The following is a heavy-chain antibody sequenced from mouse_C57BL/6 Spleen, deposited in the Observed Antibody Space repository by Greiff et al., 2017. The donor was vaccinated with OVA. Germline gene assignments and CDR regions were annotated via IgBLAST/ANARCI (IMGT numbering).Heavy chain of an antibody. CDR3: ARTTTVVPSFDY. V-gene: IGHV1-64*01. Sequence: QVQLQQPGAELVKPGASVKLSCKASGYTFTSSWMHWVKQRPGQGLEWIGMIHPNSGSTNYNEKFKSKATLTVDKSSSTAYMQLSSLTSEDSAVYYCARTTTVVPSFDYWGQGTTLTVSS. CDR1: GYTFTSSW. CDR2: IHPNSGST. J-gene: IGHJ2*01. D-gene: IGHD1-1*01.